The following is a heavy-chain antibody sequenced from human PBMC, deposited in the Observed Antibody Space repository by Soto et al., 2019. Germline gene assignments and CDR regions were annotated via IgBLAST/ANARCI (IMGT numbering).Heavy chain of an antibody. V-gene: IGHV3-21*01. Sequence: GGSLRLSCAASGFTFSSYSMNWVRQAPGKGLEWVSSISSSSSYIYYADSVKGRFTISRDNAKNSLYLQMNSLRAEDTAVYYCARDASRWELIVDYFDYWGQGTLVTVSS. CDR2: ISSSSSYI. CDR1: GFTFSSYS. J-gene: IGHJ4*02. D-gene: IGHD1-26*01. CDR3: ARDASRWELIVDYFDY.